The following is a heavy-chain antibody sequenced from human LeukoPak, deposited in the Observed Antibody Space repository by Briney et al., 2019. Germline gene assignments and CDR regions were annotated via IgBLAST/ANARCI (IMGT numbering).Heavy chain of an antibody. D-gene: IGHD2-2*01. CDR2: IYSGGST. CDR1: GFTVSSNY. J-gene: IGHJ4*02. CDR3: ARRGYCSSTCCYNEDY. Sequence: PGGSLRLSCAASGFTVSSNYMSWVRQAPGKGLEWVSVIYSGGSTYYADSVKGRFTISRDNSKNTLYLQMNSLRAEDTAVYYCARRGYCSSTCCYNEDYWGQGTLVTVSS. V-gene: IGHV3-53*01.